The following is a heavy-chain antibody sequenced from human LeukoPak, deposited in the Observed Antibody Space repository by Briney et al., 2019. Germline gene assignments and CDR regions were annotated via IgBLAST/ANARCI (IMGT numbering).Heavy chain of an antibody. CDR2: IYYNGNT. CDR3: ARDTHLGY. D-gene: IGHD5-18*01. CDR1: GFTFSDYY. V-gene: IGHV4-59*04. J-gene: IGHJ4*02. Sequence: PGGSLRLSCAASGFTFSDYYTSWIRQPPGKGLEWIGSIYYNGNTYHNPSLKSRVTMSVDTSRNQFSLKLSSVTAADAAVYYCARDTHLGYWGQGTLVTVSS.